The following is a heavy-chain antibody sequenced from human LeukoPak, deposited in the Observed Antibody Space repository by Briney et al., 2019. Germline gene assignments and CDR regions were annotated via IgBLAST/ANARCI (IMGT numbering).Heavy chain of an antibody. CDR3: AKRVPYSSSSVYFDS. D-gene: IGHD6-6*01. Sequence: GGSLRLSCAASGFTFSSYDLSWVRQTPGKGLEWVSAISDSGSDTYYTDSVKGRFTISKDNSKNTLYLQMNSLRAEDTAVYYCAKRVPYSSSSVYFDSWGQGTLVTVSS. CDR1: GFTFSSYD. V-gene: IGHV3-23*01. CDR2: ISDSGSDT. J-gene: IGHJ4*02.